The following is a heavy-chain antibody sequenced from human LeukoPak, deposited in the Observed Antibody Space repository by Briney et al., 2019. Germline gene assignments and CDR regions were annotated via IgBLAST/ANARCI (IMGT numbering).Heavy chain of an antibody. Sequence: PGGSLRLSCAASGFTFSSYAMHWVRQAPGKGLEWVAVISYDGSNKYYADSVKGRFTISRDNAKNSLYLQMNSLRAEDTAVYYCARDGMVRGVTSKYSWFDPWGQGTLVTVSS. CDR3: ARDGMVRGVTSKYSWFDP. CDR1: GFTFSSYA. CDR2: ISYDGSNK. J-gene: IGHJ5*02. D-gene: IGHD3-10*01. V-gene: IGHV3-30*04.